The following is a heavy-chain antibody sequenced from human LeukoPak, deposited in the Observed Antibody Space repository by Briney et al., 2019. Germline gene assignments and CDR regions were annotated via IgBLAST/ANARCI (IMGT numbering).Heavy chain of an antibody. J-gene: IGHJ4*02. CDR1: GFTFDDYA. CDR2: ISWNSGSI. D-gene: IGHD3-22*01. V-gene: IGHV3-9*01. Sequence: GGSLRLSCAASGFTFDDYAMHWVRQAPGKGLEWVSGISWNSGSIGYADSVKGRFTISRDNAKNSLYLQMNSLRAEDTALYYCAKGSSYYYDSSGYLSTVDYWGQGTLVTASS. CDR3: AKGSSYYYDSSGYLSTVDY.